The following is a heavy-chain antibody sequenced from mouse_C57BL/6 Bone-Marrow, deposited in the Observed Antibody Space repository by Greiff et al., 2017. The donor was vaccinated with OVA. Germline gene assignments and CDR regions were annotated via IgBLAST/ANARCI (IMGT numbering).Heavy chain of an antibody. J-gene: IGHJ2*01. D-gene: IGHD1-1*01. Sequence: QVQLQQSGAELVRPGTSVKVSCKASGYAFTNYLIEWVKQRPGQGLEWIGVINPGSGGTNYNEKFKGKATLTADKSSSTAYMQLSSLTSEDSAVYFCARSRYGSSWLYYFDYWGQGTTLTVSS. CDR3: ARSRYGSSWLYYFDY. CDR2: INPGSGGT. V-gene: IGHV1-54*01. CDR1: GYAFTNYL.